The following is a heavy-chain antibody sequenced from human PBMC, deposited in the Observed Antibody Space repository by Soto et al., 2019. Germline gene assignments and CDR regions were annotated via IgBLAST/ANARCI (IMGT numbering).Heavy chain of an antibody. D-gene: IGHD3-10*01. V-gene: IGHV3-30*18. Sequence: QVQLVESGGGVVQPGRSLRLSCAASGFTFSNYGMHWVRQAPGKGLEWVAVISYDANNKYYADSVKGRFTISRDNSKNTLYLPMNSLRAEDTAVYYCAKDVAGYYYSSGSTVKKGRGDYYYYYMDVWGKGTTVTVSS. CDR2: ISYDANNK. J-gene: IGHJ6*03. CDR3: AKDVAGYYYSSGSTVKKGRGDYYYYYMDV. CDR1: GFTFSNYG.